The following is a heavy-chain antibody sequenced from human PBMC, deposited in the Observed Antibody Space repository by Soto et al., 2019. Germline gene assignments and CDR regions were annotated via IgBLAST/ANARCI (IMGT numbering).Heavy chain of an antibody. CDR3: AREDSSGYYPFDY. CDR1: GFTFSSYA. CDR2: ISYDGSNT. V-gene: IGHV3-30-3*01. Sequence: QVQLVESGGGVVQPGSSLRLSCAASGFTFSSYAMHWVRQAPGKGLEWVAVISYDGSNTYYADSVKGRFTISRDNSKNPLYLQMTSLRAEDTAVYYCAREDSSGYYPFDYWGQGTLVTVSS. J-gene: IGHJ4*02. D-gene: IGHD3-22*01.